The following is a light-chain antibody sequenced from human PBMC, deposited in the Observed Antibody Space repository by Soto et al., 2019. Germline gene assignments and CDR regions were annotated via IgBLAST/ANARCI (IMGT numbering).Light chain of an antibody. V-gene: IGKV3-15*01. J-gene: IGKJ1*01. CDR2: GAF. Sequence: EILMTQSPVTLSVSPGERATLSCRASQSVSSNLAWYQQKPGQAPSLLIYGAFTRATGIPARSSGTGSGTEFTLTISSLQSEDFALYYCQQYNDWPLTFGQGTKVVIK. CDR1: QSVSSN. CDR3: QQYNDWPLT.